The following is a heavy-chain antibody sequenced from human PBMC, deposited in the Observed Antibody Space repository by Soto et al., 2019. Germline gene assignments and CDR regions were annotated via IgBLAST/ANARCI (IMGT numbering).Heavy chain of an antibody. CDR3: ARGDYFDRRFDF. CDR1: GFTFSNDW. J-gene: IGHJ4*02. D-gene: IGHD3-9*01. CDR2: IKQDGSEK. Sequence: PVGSLRLSCAASGFTFSNDWMSWVRQAPGKGLEWVATIKQDGSEKYYVDSVKGRFTVSRDNAKNSLYLQMNSLRAEDTAVYYCARGDYFDRRFDFWGQGALVTVSS. V-gene: IGHV3-7*03.